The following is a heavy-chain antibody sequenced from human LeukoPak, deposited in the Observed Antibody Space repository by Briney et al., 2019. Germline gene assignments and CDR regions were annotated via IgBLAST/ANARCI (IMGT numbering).Heavy chain of an antibody. D-gene: IGHD3-10*01. CDR3: ARYLVRGVITRFDY. CDR2: IYTSGST. Sequence: SETLSLTCTVSGGSISSYYWSWIRQPAGKGLEWIGRIYTSGSTNYNPSLKSRVTISVDTSKNQFSLKLSSVTAADTAVYYCARYLVRGVITRFDYWGQGTLVTVSS. CDR1: GGSISSYY. J-gene: IGHJ4*02. V-gene: IGHV4-4*07.